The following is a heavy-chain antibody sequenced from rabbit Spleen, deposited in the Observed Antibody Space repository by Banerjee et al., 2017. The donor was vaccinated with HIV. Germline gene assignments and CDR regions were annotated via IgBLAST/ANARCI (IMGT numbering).Heavy chain of an antibody. V-gene: IGHV1S45*01. J-gene: IGHJ4*01. CDR3: ARDAGSGAYIDGYFNL. D-gene: IGHD8-1*01. CDR2: IDTNDGDT. Sequence: LEESGGGLVKPGGTLTLTCTVSGFSFSSNWICWVRQAPGKGLEWIACIDTNDGDTDYANWPKGRFTISKTSSTTVTLQMTSLTVADTATYFCARDAGSGAYIDGYFNLWGQGTLVTVS. CDR1: GFSFSSNW.